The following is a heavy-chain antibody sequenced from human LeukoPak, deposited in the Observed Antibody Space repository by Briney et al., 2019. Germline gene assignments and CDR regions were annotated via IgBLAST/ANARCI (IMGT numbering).Heavy chain of an antibody. V-gene: IGHV4-61*02. CDR3: ARGDVYFDY. D-gene: IGHD3-10*02. Sequence: SETLSLTCTVSGGSISSGSYYWSWIRQPAGKGLEWIGRIYTSGSTNYNPSLKSRVTISVDTSKNQFSLKLTSVTAADTAVYYCARGDVYFDYWGQGTLVTVSS. CDR1: GGSISSGSYY. CDR2: IYTSGST. J-gene: IGHJ4*02.